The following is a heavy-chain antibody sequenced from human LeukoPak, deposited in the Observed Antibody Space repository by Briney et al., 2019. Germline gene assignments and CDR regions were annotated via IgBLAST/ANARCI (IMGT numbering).Heavy chain of an antibody. J-gene: IGHJ5*02. D-gene: IGHD6-19*01. CDR1: GGSISSYY. CDR2: IYYSGST. Sequence: SETLSLTCTVSGGSISSYYWSWIRQPPGKGLEWIGYIYYSGSTNYNPSLKSRVTISVDTSKNQFSLKLSAVTAADTAVYYCARELEVAADWGWFDPWGQGTLVTVSS. V-gene: IGHV4-59*01. CDR3: ARELEVAADWGWFDP.